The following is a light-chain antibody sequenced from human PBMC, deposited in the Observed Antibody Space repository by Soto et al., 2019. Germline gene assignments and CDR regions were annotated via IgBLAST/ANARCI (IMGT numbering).Light chain of an antibody. J-gene: IGLJ3*02. CDR1: SSDVGSFNR. CDR2: EVI. CDR3: SSYTTSGTLV. Sequence: QSALTQPPSVSGSPGQSFTISCAGTSSDVGSFNRVSWYQQPPGTAPRLMIYEVIYRPSGVPDLFAVSKSGNTASLTISGLQAEYEADYYCSSYTTSGTLVFGGGTKLTVL. V-gene: IGLV2-18*02.